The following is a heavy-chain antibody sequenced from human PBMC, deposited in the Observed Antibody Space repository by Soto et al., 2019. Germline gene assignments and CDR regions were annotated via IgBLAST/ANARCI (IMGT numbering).Heavy chain of an antibody. J-gene: IGHJ6*02. Sequence: QVQLVESGGGVVQPGRSLRLSCAASGFTFNTYVMHWVRQAPGKGLEWVAVISFDGSHKYYADSVKGRLTISRDNSKNTVFLQMNRLRAEDTAVYYCAKGQHCSTTSCYFYYYGMDVWGRGTTVAVSS. CDR1: GFTFNTYV. D-gene: IGHD2-2*01. CDR3: AKGQHCSTTSCYFYYYGMDV. CDR2: ISFDGSHK. V-gene: IGHV3-30*18.